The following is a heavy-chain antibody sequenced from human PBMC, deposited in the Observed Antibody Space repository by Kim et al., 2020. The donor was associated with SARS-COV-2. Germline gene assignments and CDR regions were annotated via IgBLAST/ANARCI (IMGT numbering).Heavy chain of an antibody. J-gene: IGHJ4*02. D-gene: IGHD6-19*01. V-gene: IGHV1-18*01. Sequence: ASVKVSCKVSGYIFTTYGISWVRQAPGQGLEWMGWISPYNGNTNFAQKFQGRVNMTTDSSTSTAYMELRSLRSDDSAVYYCARESRSVPGTKRSDYWGQGTLVTVSS. CDR3: ARESRSVPGTKRSDY. CDR1: GYIFTTYG. CDR2: ISPYNGNT.